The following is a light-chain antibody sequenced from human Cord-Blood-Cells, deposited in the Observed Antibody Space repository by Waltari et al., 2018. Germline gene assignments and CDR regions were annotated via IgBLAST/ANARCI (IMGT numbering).Light chain of an antibody. Sequence: DIQLTQPPSSLPASVGDSVTITCRASQSINSYLDWHQQKPGKAPKLLIYAASSLQSGVPSRFRGSGSGTDFTLTSSSRQPEDFATYYCQQSYSTPYTFGQGTKLEIK. CDR1: QSINSY. V-gene: IGKV1-39*01. J-gene: IGKJ2*01. CDR3: QQSYSTPYT. CDR2: AAS.